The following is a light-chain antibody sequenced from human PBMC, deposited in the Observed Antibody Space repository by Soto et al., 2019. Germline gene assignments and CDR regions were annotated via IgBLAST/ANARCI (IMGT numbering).Light chain of an antibody. CDR1: QSVSRY. CDR2: NAS. CDR3: QQRSNWPLT. Sequence: EIVLTQSPATLSLSPGERATLSCRASQSVSRYLVWFQQKPGQAPRLLLYNASNRAPGIPARFSGSGSGTDVTLTISSLEPEVFAVYYGQQRSNWPLTFGGGTKVEIK. J-gene: IGKJ4*01. V-gene: IGKV3-11*01.